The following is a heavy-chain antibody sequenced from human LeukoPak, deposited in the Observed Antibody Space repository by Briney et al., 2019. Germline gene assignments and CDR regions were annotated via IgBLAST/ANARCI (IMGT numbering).Heavy chain of an antibody. Sequence: PGGSLRLSCAASGFTFSSYAMHWVRQAPGKGLEWVSGISWNSGSIGYADSVKGRFTISRDNAKNSLYLQMNSLRAEDTALYYCAKGPWYDYWGQGTLVTVSS. CDR2: ISWNSGSI. CDR3: AKGPWYDY. V-gene: IGHV3-9*01. D-gene: IGHD2-15*01. J-gene: IGHJ4*02. CDR1: GFTFSSYA.